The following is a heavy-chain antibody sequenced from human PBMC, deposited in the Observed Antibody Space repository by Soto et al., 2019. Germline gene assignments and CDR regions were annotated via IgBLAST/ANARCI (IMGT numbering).Heavy chain of an antibody. Sequence: SLRLSCAASGFTFSSYAMSWVRQAPGKGLEWVSAISGSGGSTYYADSVKGRFTISRDNSKNTLYLQMNSLRAEDTAVYYCAKKTGPPNLWPPYYYGMDVWGQGTTVTVSS. D-gene: IGHD3-10*01. CDR3: AKKTGPPNLWPPYYYGMDV. V-gene: IGHV3-23*01. CDR2: ISGSGGST. J-gene: IGHJ6*02. CDR1: GFTFSSYA.